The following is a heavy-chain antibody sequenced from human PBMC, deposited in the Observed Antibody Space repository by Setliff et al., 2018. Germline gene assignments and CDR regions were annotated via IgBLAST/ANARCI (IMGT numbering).Heavy chain of an antibody. CDR3: ARMMGIVGDNWFDP. J-gene: IGHJ5*02. D-gene: IGHD1-26*01. V-gene: IGHV1-2*06. Sequence: RASVKVSCKASGYTFTGYYMHWVRQAPGQGLEWMGRINPNSGGTNYAQKFQGRVTMTRDTSISTAYMELSRLRSDDTAVYYCARMMGIVGDNWFDPWGQGTLVTVSS. CDR2: INPNSGGT. CDR1: GYTFTGYY.